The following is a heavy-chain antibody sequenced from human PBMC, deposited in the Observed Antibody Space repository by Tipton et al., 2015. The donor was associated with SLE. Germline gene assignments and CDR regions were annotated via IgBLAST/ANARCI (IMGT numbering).Heavy chain of an antibody. Sequence: TLSLTCTVSGGSISSYYWTWVRQPAGKGLEWIGRVYTTGSTNYNPSLKGRVTMSVDTSKNQFSLKLTSVTAADTAVYYCARVTVAGKVDYWGQGTLVTVSS. CDR3: ARVTVAGKVDY. V-gene: IGHV4-4*07. D-gene: IGHD6-19*01. CDR1: GGSISSYY. J-gene: IGHJ4*02. CDR2: VYTTGST.